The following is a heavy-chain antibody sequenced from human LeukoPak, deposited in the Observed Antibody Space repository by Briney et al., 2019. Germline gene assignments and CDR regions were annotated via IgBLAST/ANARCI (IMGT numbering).Heavy chain of an antibody. D-gene: IGHD6-13*01. V-gene: IGHV6-1*01. Sequence: PSQTLSLTCAISGDSVSSNSAAWNWIRQSPSRGLEWLGRTYYRSKWYNDYAVSVKSRITINPDTSKNQFSLQLNSVTPEDTAVYYCARASSYSSSWYYYYYYMDVWGKGTTVTVSS. CDR3: ARASSYSSSWYYYYYYMDV. J-gene: IGHJ6*03. CDR2: TYYRSKWYN. CDR1: GDSVSSNSAA.